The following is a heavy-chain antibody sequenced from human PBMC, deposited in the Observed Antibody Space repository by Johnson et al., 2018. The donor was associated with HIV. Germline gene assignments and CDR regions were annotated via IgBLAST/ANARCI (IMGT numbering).Heavy chain of an antibody. Sequence: VQLVESGGGLVQPGGSLRLSCAASGFMFSRYWMSWVRQAPGKGLEGVANTNQDGSEKYYVASVKGRFTISRDHDKNSLYVQMNSLRAEDTAMYYCTGGWYNLSAFDIWGQGTMVTVSS. CDR3: TGGWYNLSAFDI. CDR1: GFMFSRYW. D-gene: IGHD1-1*01. J-gene: IGHJ3*02. V-gene: IGHV3-7*01. CDR2: TNQDGSEK.